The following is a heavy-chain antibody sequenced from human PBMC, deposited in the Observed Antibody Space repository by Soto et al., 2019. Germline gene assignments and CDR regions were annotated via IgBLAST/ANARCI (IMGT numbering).Heavy chain of an antibody. CDR2: ISYSGSS. J-gene: IGHJ4*02. CDR1: GVSIRSHY. V-gene: IGHV4-59*08. CDR3: AIQDSSSDFDY. Sequence: SETLSLTCTGSGVSIRSHYWSWIRQPPGKGLEWIGYISYSGSSTYNPSLKNRVTISSDTSENQFSLKLSSVTAADTAVYYCAIQDSSSDFDYWGQGTLVTVSS. D-gene: IGHD6-6*01.